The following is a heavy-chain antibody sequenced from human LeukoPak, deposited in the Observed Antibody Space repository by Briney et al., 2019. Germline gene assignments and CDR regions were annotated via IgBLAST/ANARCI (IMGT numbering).Heavy chain of an antibody. CDR3: AKELTTERTPGVDS. J-gene: IGHJ4*02. Sequence: PGGSLRLSCAASGFTFSSYSMSWVRQAPGKGLEWVSAISGSGDTTFYADSVKGRFTISRDNSKNTLFLQVNSLRVEDTAVYFCAKELTTERTPGVDSWGRGTLVTVSS. D-gene: IGHD4-17*01. CDR1: GFTFSSYS. CDR2: ISGSGDTT. V-gene: IGHV3-23*01.